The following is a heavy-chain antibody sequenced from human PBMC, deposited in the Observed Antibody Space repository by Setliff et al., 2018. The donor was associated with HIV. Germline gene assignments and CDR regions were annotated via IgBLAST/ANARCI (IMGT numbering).Heavy chain of an antibody. J-gene: IGHJ4*02. D-gene: IGHD5-18*01. CDR3: AKGGYGGAYYVAGY. V-gene: IGHV3-23*03. Sequence: PGGSLRLSCAASGFTFNNYAMGWVRQAPGKGLEWVTLIYKAGKTYYADFVKGRFTIARDDTKNTVSLQMTNLEPGDTAMYYCAKGGYGGAYYVAGYWGQGTLVTVSS. CDR1: GFTFNNYA. CDR2: LIYKAGKT.